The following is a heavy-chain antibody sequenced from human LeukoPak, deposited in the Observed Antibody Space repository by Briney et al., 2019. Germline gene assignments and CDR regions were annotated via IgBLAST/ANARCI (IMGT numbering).Heavy chain of an antibody. D-gene: IGHD2-15*01. CDR2: IRSKANSYAT. CDR3: ATLRIYCSGGSCEIDY. Sequence: PGGSLRLSCAASGFTFSGSAMHWVRQASGKGLEWVGRIRSKANSYATAYAASVKGRFTISRDDSKNTAYLQMNILKTEDTAVYYCATLRIYCSGGSCEIDYWGQGTLVTVSS. CDR1: GFTFSGSA. V-gene: IGHV3-73*01. J-gene: IGHJ4*02.